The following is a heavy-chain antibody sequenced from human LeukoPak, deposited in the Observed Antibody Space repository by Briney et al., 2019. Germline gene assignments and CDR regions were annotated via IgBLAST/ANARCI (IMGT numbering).Heavy chain of an antibody. CDR2: IRHDGSNK. CDR1: GFTFSSYG. Sequence: PGGSLRLSCAASGFTFSSYGMHWVRQAPGKGLEWVAFIRHDGSNKYYADSVKGRFTISRDNSKNTLYLQMNSLRAEDTAVYYCAKDPLDYWGQGTLVTVSS. V-gene: IGHV3-30*02. J-gene: IGHJ4*02. CDR3: AKDPLDY.